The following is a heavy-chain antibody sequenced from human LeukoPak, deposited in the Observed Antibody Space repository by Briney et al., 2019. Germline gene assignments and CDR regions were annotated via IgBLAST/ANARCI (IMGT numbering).Heavy chain of an antibody. D-gene: IGHD2-2*01. Sequence: GGSLRLSCAASGFTFSSYAMSWVRQAPGKGLEWVSAISGSGGSTYYADSVKGRFTISRDNSKNTLYLQVNSLRAEDTAVYYCAKSNIVVVPAAKGTYYYYYGMDVWGQGTTVTVSS. J-gene: IGHJ6*02. CDR3: AKSNIVVVPAAKGTYYYYYGMDV. V-gene: IGHV3-23*01. CDR1: GFTFSSYA. CDR2: ISGSGGST.